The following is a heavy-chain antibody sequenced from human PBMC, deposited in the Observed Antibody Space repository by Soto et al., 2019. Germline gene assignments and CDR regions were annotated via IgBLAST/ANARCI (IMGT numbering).Heavy chain of an antibody. CDR3: VSGVREDIAVVVGAGPEEYAMYV. V-gene: IGHV3-30-3*01. Sequence: QVQLVESGGGVVQPGRSLRLSCAASGFTFSTYAMHWVRQAPGKGLVWVAVISYSGGNKAYVDSVEGRFTISRVNSKNAIYRQMSILRGEDTAVYYCVSGVREDIAVVVGAGPEEYAMYVSGHGTTVTVSS. J-gene: IGHJ6*02. CDR2: ISYSGGNK. D-gene: IGHD2-15*01. CDR1: GFTFSTYA.